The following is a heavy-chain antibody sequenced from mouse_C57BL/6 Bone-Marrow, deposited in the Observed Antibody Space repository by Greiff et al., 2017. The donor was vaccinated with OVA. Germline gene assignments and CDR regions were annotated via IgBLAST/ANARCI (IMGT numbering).Heavy chain of an antibody. D-gene: IGHD2-2*01. CDR1: GYTFTSYW. CDR3: ARNAWLRREYYFDD. J-gene: IGHJ2*01. Sequence: QVQLQQPGTELVKPGASVKLSCKASGYTFTSYWMHWVKQRPGQGLEWIGNINPSNGGTNYNEKFKSKATLTVDKSSSTAYMQLSSLTSEDSAVYYCARNAWLRREYYFDDWGQGTTLTVSS. V-gene: IGHV1-53*01. CDR2: INPSNGGT.